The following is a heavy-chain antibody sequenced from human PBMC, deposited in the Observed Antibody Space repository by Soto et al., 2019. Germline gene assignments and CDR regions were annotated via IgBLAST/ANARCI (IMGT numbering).Heavy chain of an antibody. J-gene: IGHJ1*01. Sequence: QVHLVESGGGVVQPGRSLRLSCEASGFTFSNYDMHWVRQAPGKGLAWVAVIRYDGSNEYYADSVKGRFTISRDNSKNTLYLQMNSLRAEDTAMYYCARDWAIVGATPEYFQHWGQGTLVIVSS. V-gene: IGHV3-33*01. D-gene: IGHD1-26*01. CDR1: GFTFSNYD. CDR3: ARDWAIVGATPEYFQH. CDR2: IRYDGSNE.